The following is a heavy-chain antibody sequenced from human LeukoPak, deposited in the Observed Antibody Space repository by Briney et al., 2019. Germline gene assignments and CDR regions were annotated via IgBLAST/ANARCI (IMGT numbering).Heavy chain of an antibody. CDR2: IIPILGIA. CDR3: ARTGYCSGGSCYSREYFQH. D-gene: IGHD2-15*01. Sequence: SVKVSCKASGGTFSSYAISWVRQAPGQGLEWMGRIIPILGIANYAQKFQARVTITADKSTSTAYMELSSLRSEDTAVYYCARTGYCSGGSCYSREYFQHWGQGTLVTVSS. J-gene: IGHJ1*01. V-gene: IGHV1-69*04. CDR1: GGTFSSYA.